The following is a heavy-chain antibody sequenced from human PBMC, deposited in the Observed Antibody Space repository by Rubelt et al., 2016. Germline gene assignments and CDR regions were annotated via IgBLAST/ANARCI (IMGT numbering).Heavy chain of an antibody. V-gene: IGHV1-3*01. CDR3: ARDGAFPLGSGFEKRSDY. Sequence: QVQLVQSGAEVKKPGASVKVSCKASGYTFTSYAMHWVRQAPGQRLEWMGWINAGNGNTKYSQKFQGRGTITRDTSASTAYMELRSLRSDDTAVYYCARDGAFPLGSGFEKRSDYWGQGTLVTVSS. J-gene: IGHJ4*02. CDR2: INAGNGNT. CDR1: GYTFTSYA. D-gene: IGHD3-10*01.